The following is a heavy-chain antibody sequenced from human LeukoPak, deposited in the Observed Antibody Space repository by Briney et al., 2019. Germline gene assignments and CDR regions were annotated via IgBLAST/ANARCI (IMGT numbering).Heavy chain of an antibody. CDR1: GFAFSVYE. D-gene: IGHD4-17*01. Sequence: QSGGSLRLSCAASGFAFSVYEMYWVRQAPGKGLEWVSYISSSGGTRYYADSVKGRFTISRDNAKNSLYLQLNSLRAEDTAVYYGLTLTVASYFDYWGQGTLVTVSS. V-gene: IGHV3-48*03. CDR3: LTLTVASYFDY. CDR2: ISSSGGTR. J-gene: IGHJ4*02.